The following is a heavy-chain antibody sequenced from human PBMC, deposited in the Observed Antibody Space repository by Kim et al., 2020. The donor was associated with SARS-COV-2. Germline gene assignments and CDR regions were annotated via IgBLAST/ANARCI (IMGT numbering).Heavy chain of an antibody. CDR1: GFTFTSYA. Sequence: GGSLRLSCEASGFTFTSYAMTWVRQAPGKGLEWVASIGITGGNTYYAESVKGRFTISRDNSRDTLFLHMNSLRAEDTAVYYCTKRTSGAWPFDYWGQGTLVTVYS. V-gene: IGHV3-23*01. CDR3: TKRTSGAWPFDY. D-gene: IGHD2-2*01. CDR2: IGITGGNT. J-gene: IGHJ4*02.